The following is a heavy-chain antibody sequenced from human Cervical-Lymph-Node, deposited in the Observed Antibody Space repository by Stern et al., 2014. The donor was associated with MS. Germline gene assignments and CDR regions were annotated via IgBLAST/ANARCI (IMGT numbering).Heavy chain of an antibody. D-gene: IGHD2-15*01. CDR1: GVSISSTNFY. V-gene: IGHV4-39*01. J-gene: IGHJ4*02. CDR2: VSYSGST. CDR3: ARHVTPKWWVNY. Sequence: QVQLQESGPGLVKPSETLSLTCTVSGVSISSTNFYWAWIRQPPGKGLEWVGSVSYSGSTYYNPSLKSRVTMSVDTSKNQFSLRLNSVTATDTAVYYCARHVTPKWWVNYWGQGTLVTVSS.